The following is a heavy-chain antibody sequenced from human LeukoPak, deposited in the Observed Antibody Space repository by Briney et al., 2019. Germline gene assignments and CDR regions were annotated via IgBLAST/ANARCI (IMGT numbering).Heavy chain of an antibody. CDR1: GGSFSNYY. Sequence: SETLSLTCAVYGGSFSNYYWTWIRQPPGKGLEWIGEINHSGSARYNPSLKSRVIISVDTSKNQFSLKLSSVTAADTAVYYCARVGIYGDYFDYWGQGTLVTVSS. CDR2: INHSGSA. V-gene: IGHV4-34*01. J-gene: IGHJ4*02. D-gene: IGHD4-17*01. CDR3: ARVGIYGDYFDY.